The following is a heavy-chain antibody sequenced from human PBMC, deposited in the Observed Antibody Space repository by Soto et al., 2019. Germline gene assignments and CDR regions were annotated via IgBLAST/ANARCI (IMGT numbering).Heavy chain of an antibody. CDR3: VRDLDGSGSYYTDY. J-gene: IGHJ4*02. D-gene: IGHD3-10*01. Sequence: ASVKVSCKASGYNFINFGITWVRQAPGQGLEWMGWIRVHKGNTNYAQKFQGRVTMSTDTSTRTAYMELRSLRPDDTAVYYCVRDLDGSGSYYTDYWGPGTLVTVSS. CDR1: GYNFINFG. V-gene: IGHV1-18*01. CDR2: IRVHKGNT.